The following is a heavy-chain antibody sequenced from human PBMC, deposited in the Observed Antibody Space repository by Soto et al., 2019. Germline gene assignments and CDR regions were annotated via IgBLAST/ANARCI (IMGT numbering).Heavy chain of an antibody. CDR1: RFTFSSYA. J-gene: IGHJ4*02. CDR3: AITNSYASAYFDY. V-gene: IGHV3-23*01. Sequence: EVQLLESGGGLVQPGGSLRLSCAASRFTFSSYAMSWVRQAPGKGLEWVSTISGSGGSTHYVDTVKGRFTISRDNSKNTLNLQLNSLRAEDTAIYYCAITNSYASAYFDYWGQGTLVTVSS. D-gene: IGHD3-16*01. CDR2: ISGSGGST.